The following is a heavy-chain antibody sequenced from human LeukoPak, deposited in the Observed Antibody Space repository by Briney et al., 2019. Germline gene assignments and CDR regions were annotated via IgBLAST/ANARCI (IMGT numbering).Heavy chain of an antibody. V-gene: IGHV3-53*01. J-gene: IGHJ6*02. CDR3: ARDRTDRNYYYYGMDV. CDR2: IYSGGST. CDR1: GFTVSSSY. Sequence: GGSLRLSCAASGFTVSSSYMSWVRQAPGKGLEWVSVIYSGGSTYYADSVKGRFTISRDNSKNTLYLQMNSLRAEDTAVYYCARDRTDRNYYYYGMDVWGQGTTVTVSS.